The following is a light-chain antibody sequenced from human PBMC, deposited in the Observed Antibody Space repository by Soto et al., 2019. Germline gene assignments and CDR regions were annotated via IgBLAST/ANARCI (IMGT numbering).Light chain of an antibody. CDR1: SSDVGGYNY. CDR3: SSYAGSNNLYV. Sequence: QSALTQPPSASGSPGQSVTISCTGTSSDVGGYNYVSWYQQHPGKAPKLMIYEVSKRPSGVPDRFSGSKPGNTASLTVSGLQAEDEADYYCSSYAGSNNLYVFGTGTQLTVL. J-gene: IGLJ1*01. CDR2: EVS. V-gene: IGLV2-8*01.